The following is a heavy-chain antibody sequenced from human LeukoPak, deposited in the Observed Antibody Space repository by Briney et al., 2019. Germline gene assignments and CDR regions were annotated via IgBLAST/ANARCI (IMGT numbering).Heavy chain of an antibody. Sequence: ASVKVSCKASGDTFSSYTFCWVRQAPGQGLEWMGWINPNSGGTNYAQKFQGRVTMTRDTSISTAYMELSRLRSDDTAVYYCARDLTDNSRAWTLDAFDLWGQGTMVTVSS. D-gene: IGHD2/OR15-2a*01. V-gene: IGHV1-2*02. CDR1: GDTFSSYT. CDR3: ARDLTDNSRAWTLDAFDL. J-gene: IGHJ3*01. CDR2: INPNSGGT.